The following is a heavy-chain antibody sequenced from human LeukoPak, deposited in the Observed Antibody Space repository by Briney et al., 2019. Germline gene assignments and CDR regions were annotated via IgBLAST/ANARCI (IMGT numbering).Heavy chain of an antibody. V-gene: IGHV3-64*01. CDR1: GFTFSSYA. CDR2: ISSNGGST. Sequence: GGSLRLSCAASGFTFSSYAMHWVRQAPGKGLEYVSAISSNGGSTYYANSVKGRFTISRDNSKNTLYLQMGSLRAEDMAVYYCARDFMYSISCAGCWGQGTLVTVSS. J-gene: IGHJ4*02. CDR3: ARDFMYSISCAGC. D-gene: IGHD6-13*01.